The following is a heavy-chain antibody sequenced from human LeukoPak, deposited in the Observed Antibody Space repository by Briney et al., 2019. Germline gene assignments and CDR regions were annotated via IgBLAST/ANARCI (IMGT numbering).Heavy chain of an antibody. D-gene: IGHD6-25*01. Sequence: PGGSLRLSCAASGFTFTRYNLNWVRQAPGKGLEWVSYIGTGSSPIYYADSVEGRFTISRDNAKNSLYLQMNSLRAEDTAVYYCATSPGSGWLFDYWGQGTLVTVSS. J-gene: IGHJ4*02. CDR2: IGTGSSPI. CDR1: GFTFTRYN. V-gene: IGHV3-48*01. CDR3: ATSPGSGWLFDY.